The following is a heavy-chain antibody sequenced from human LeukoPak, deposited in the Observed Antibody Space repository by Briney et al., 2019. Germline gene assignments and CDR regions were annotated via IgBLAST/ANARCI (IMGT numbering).Heavy chain of an antibody. Sequence: SETLSLTCTVSGGSISSYYWSWIRQPPGKGLERIGYIYYSGSTNYNPSLKSRVTISVDTSTNQFSLKLSSVTAADTAVYYCARGSRDGYNLLQHWGQGTLVTVSS. D-gene: IGHD5-24*01. CDR1: GGSISSYY. CDR2: IYYSGST. V-gene: IGHV4-59*01. J-gene: IGHJ1*01. CDR3: ARGSRDGYNLLQH.